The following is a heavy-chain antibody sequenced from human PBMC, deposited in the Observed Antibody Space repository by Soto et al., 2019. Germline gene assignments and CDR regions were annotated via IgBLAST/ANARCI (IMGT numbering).Heavy chain of an antibody. V-gene: IGHV1-46*01. CDR1: GYTFTSYY. Sequence: ASVKVSCKASGYTFTSYYMHWVRQAPGQGLEWMGIINPSGGSTSYAQKFQGRVTMTRDTSTSIVYMELSSLRSEDTAVYYCARRAPGSGYYYYYGMDVWGQGTTVTVSS. J-gene: IGHJ6*02. CDR3: ARRAPGSGYYYYYGMDV. D-gene: IGHD3-3*01. CDR2: INPSGGST.